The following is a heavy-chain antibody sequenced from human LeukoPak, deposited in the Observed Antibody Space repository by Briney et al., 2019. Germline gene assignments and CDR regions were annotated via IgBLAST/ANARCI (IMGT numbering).Heavy chain of an antibody. CDR2: ISAGADVI. Sequence: GGSLRVSCEAAGFSSRNYPMGWVRRASGKGMEWVSGISAGADVIFYADPVKGRFTISRDNSKNTLSLQMNSLRAEDSAEYYCAKGRIAVARYYGMDVWGQGTTVTVFS. D-gene: IGHD6-19*01. J-gene: IGHJ6*02. CDR3: AKGRIAVARYYGMDV. CDR1: GFSSRNYP. V-gene: IGHV3-23*01.